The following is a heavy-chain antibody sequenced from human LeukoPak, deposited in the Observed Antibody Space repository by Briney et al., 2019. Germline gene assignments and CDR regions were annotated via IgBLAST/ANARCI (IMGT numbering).Heavy chain of an antibody. D-gene: IGHD3-10*01. Sequence: ASVKVSCTASGYTFTNYYIHWVRQAPGQGLEWMGLINPSGGSTNYAQKFQGRVTMTRDTSTSTVYMELSSLRSEDTAVYYCARGPSITMVRGGQRYYYMDVWGKGTTVTISS. CDR1: GYTFTNYY. CDR3: ARGPSITMVRGGQRYYYMDV. V-gene: IGHV1-46*01. J-gene: IGHJ6*03. CDR2: INPSGGST.